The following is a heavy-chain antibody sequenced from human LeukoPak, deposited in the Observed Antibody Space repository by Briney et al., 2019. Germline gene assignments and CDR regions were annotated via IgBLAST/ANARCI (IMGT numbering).Heavy chain of an antibody. CDR1: GGSIGSYY. CDR3: ARWGESSALRVHAFDV. CDR2: GHYSGST. Sequence: SETLSLTCTVSGGSIGSYYWSWIRQSPGKGLEWIGYGHYSGSTNYNPSLKSRVTFSVDTSKNQFSLKLNSVTAADTAVYYCARWGESSALRVHAFDVWGQGTMVTVSS. D-gene: IGHD3-10*01. J-gene: IGHJ3*01. V-gene: IGHV4-59*01.